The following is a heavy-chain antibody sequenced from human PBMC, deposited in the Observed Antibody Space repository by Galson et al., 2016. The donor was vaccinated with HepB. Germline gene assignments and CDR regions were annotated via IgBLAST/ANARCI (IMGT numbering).Heavy chain of an antibody. CDR1: GFTGRSYE. D-gene: IGHD4-23*01. CDR2: IGIAGDT. V-gene: IGHV3-13*01. CDR3: ARYYGGNPRGKYGMDV. Sequence: ARRLSGKKTGFTGRSYERKWVRKGTGKGLEWVAGIGIAGDTYYPDSVKGRFTISRENAKNSLYLQMNSLRAGDTAVYYCARYYGGNPRGKYGMDVWGQGTTVTVS. J-gene: IGHJ6*02.